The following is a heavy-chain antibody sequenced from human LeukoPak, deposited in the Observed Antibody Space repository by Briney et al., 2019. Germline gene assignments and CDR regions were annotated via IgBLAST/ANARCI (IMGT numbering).Heavy chain of an antibody. J-gene: IGHJ5*02. CDR1: GGSFSGYY. CDR2: INHSRST. V-gene: IGHV4-34*01. D-gene: IGHD3-10*01. CDR3: ARGQPLWFGELRHWFDP. Sequence: SSETLSLTCAVYGGSFSGYYWSWIRQPPGKGLEWIGEINHSRSTNYNPSLKSRVTISVDTSKNQFSLKLSSVTAADTAVYYCARGQPLWFGELRHWFDPWGQGTLVTVSS.